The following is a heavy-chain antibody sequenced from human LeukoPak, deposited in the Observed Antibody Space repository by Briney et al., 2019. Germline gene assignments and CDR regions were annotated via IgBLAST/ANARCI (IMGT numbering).Heavy chain of an antibody. V-gene: IGHV3-30-3*01. CDR2: ISYDGSNK. CDR3: AKESRITMIVVETFDY. J-gene: IGHJ4*02. D-gene: IGHD3-22*01. Sequence: GRSLRLSCAASGFTFSSYAMHWVRQAPGKGLEWVAVISYDGSNKYYADSVKGRFTISRDNSKNTLYLQMNSLRAEDTAVYYCAKESRITMIVVETFDYWGQGTLVTVSS. CDR1: GFTFSSYA.